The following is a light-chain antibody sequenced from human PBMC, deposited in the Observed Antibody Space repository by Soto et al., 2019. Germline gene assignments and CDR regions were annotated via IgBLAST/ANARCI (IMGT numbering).Light chain of an antibody. CDR3: QQYNNWPLT. J-gene: IGKJ4*01. CDR2: GAS. Sequence: EIVMTQSPGTLSVSPGERATLSCRASQSLRSNLAWYQQKPGQAPRLLIYGASTRATGIPARFSGSGSGTEFTLTISSLQSEDFTVYYCQQYNNWPLTFGGGTKVDIK. CDR1: QSLRSN. V-gene: IGKV3-15*01.